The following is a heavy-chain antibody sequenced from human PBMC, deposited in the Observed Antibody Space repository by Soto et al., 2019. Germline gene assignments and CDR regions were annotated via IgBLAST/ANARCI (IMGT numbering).Heavy chain of an antibody. CDR1: GYSITSYG. CDR3: ARANSYGYVLFFDY. Sequence: GASVKGSCKGSGYSITSYGMSWGRKTPRKRLEWMGWINVGNGNTKYAQKFQGRVTITRDTSASTAYMELSSLRSEDKAVYYCARANSYGYVLFFDYWGQGTPVTVSS. J-gene: IGHJ4*02. V-gene: IGHV1-3*01. CDR2: INVGNGNT. D-gene: IGHD5-18*01.